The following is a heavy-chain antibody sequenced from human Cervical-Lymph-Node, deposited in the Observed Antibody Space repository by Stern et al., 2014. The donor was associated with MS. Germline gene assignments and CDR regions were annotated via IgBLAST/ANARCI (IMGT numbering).Heavy chain of an antibody. CDR1: GDTFNTDN. J-gene: IGHJ6*02. CDR2: IIPAFNTP. D-gene: IGHD2-2*01. V-gene: IGHV1-69*01. Sequence: QVQLVQSGAEVKKPGASVKVSCTASGDTFNTDNMSWVRQVPGQGLEWIGGIIPAFNTPSYGQKFQDRVTISADESTSTAYMELSSLRSEDTAVYYCARVRHIVVVPVKIETYAMDVWGQGTAVVVSS. CDR3: ARVRHIVVVPVKIETYAMDV.